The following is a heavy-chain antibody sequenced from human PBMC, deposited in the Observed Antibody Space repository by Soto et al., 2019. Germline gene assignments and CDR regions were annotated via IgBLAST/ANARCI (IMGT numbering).Heavy chain of an antibody. CDR3: ARTPLTYYYGSGKGPGY. V-gene: IGHV1-3*01. CDR1: GYTFTSYA. CDR2: INAGNGNT. J-gene: IGHJ4*02. D-gene: IGHD3-10*01. Sequence: QVQLVQSGAEVKKPGASVKVSCKASGYTFTSYAMHWVRQAPGQRLEWMGWINAGNGNTKYSQKFQGRVTITRDTSASSAYMELSSLRSEDTAVYYCARTPLTYYYGSGKGPGYWGQGTLVTVSS.